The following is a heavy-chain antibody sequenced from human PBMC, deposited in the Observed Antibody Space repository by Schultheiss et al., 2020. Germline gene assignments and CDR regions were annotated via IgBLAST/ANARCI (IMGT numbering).Heavy chain of an antibody. J-gene: IGHJ6*03. CDR2: IYYSGST. CDR3: ARQDSYYYMDV. Sequence: SETLSLTCTVSGGSISSSSYYWGWIRQPPGKGLEWIGSIYYSGSTYYNPSLKSRVTISVDTSKNQFSLKLSSVTAADTAVYYCARQDSYYYMDVWGKGTTVTVCS. V-gene: IGHV4-39*01. CDR1: GGSISSSSYY.